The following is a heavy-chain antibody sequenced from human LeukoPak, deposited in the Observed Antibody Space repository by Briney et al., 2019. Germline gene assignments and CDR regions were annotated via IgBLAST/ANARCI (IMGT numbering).Heavy chain of an antibody. J-gene: IGHJ4*02. D-gene: IGHD2-15*01. CDR2: INPHADST. V-gene: IGHV1-46*01. CDR3: ARDGYCSGGCCHSFEY. CDR1: GYTFTFYY. Sequence: GASVKVSCKTSGYTFTFYYIHWVRQAPGQGLEWMGIINPHADSTTYAQKFQGRVTMTRDMSTSTVYMELSSLRSEDTAVYFCARDGYCSGGCCHSFEYWGQGTLVTVSS.